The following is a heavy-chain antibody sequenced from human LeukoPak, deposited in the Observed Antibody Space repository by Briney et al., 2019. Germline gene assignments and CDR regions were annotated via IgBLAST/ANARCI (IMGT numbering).Heavy chain of an antibody. CDR1: GFTFSHAW. J-gene: IGHJ4*02. CDR2: IKSRTDGGTT. CDR3: TADLPGGYFDMIDY. Sequence: PGGSLRLSCAASGFTFSHAWMSWVRQAPGKGLEWVGRIKSRTDGGTTDYAAPVKGRFTISRDDSRDTLYLQMNSLKAEDTAVYYCTADLPGGYFDMIDYWGQGTLVTVSS. V-gene: IGHV3-15*01. D-gene: IGHD3-9*01.